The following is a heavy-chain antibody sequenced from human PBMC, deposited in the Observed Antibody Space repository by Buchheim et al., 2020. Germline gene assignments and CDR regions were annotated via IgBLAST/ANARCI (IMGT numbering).Heavy chain of an antibody. CDR3: AKDRYYDFWSGYYSLGYYYYGMDV. V-gene: IGHV3-23*01. J-gene: IGHJ6*02. Sequence: EVQLLESGGGLVQPGGSLRLSCAASGFTFSSYAMSWVRQAPGKGLEWVSAISGSGDSTYYADPVKGRFTISRDNSQNTLYLQMNSLRAEDTAVYYCAKDRYYDFWSGYYSLGYYYYGMDVWGQGTT. D-gene: IGHD3-3*01. CDR2: ISGSGDST. CDR1: GFTFSSYA.